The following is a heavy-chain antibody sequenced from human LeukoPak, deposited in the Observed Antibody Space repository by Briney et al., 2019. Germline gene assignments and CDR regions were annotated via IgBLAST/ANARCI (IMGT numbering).Heavy chain of an antibody. J-gene: IGHJ4*02. V-gene: IGHV4-39*07. CDR2: IYYSGST. CDR3: ARVYSSNWSQTYYFDY. D-gene: IGHD6-13*01. Sequence: SETLSLTCTVSGGSISSSSYYWGWIRQPPGKGLEWIGSIYYSGSTYYNPSLKSRVTISVDTSKNQFSLKLSSVTAADTAVYYCARVYSSNWSQTYYFDYWGQGTLVTVSS. CDR1: GGSISSSSYY.